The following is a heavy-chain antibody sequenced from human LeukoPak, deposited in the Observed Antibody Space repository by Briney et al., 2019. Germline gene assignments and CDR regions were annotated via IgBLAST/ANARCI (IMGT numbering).Heavy chain of an antibody. J-gene: IGHJ4*01. CDR2: IHYSGST. CDR3: ARHVKNVMTPVGDY. CDR1: GGSLSSITTSYF. D-gene: IGHD2-15*01. Sequence: PSETLSLTCTVSGGSLSSITTSYFWGWIRQPPGKGLEWIGSIHYSGSTYYSPSLKSRLTISVDSSKNQFSLELTSVTAADTAVYFCARHVKNVMTPVGDYWGHGTLVIVSS. V-gene: IGHV4-39*01.